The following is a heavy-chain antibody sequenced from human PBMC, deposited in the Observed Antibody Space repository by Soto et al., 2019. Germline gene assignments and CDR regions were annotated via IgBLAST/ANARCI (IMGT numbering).Heavy chain of an antibody. Sequence: QVQLQESGPGLVKPSETLSLTCTVSGGSISNYYWSWIRQPPGKGLEWIGDIYYSGSTNYNPSLKSRVTISVDTSKNQFSLKLSSVTAADTAVYYCARDCVGFGECYYYGMDVWGQGTTVTVSS. D-gene: IGHD3-10*01. CDR2: IYYSGST. CDR1: GGSISNYY. J-gene: IGHJ6*02. CDR3: ARDCVGFGECYYYGMDV. V-gene: IGHV4-59*01.